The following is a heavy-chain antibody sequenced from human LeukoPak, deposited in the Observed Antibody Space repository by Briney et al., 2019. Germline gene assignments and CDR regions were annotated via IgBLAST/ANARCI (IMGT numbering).Heavy chain of an antibody. D-gene: IGHD6-13*01. CDR1: EYTISIYH. J-gene: IGHJ4*02. V-gene: IGHV1-46*01. CDR2: IKPADAST. Sequence: ASVKVSCKASEYTISIYHIHWVRQAPGQGLEWMGLIKPADASTSYAQKFQGRVTMTRDLSTRTVYMELSGLRSDDTAAYYCAREFATGYSSFDHWGQGTLVTVSS. CDR3: AREFATGYSSFDH.